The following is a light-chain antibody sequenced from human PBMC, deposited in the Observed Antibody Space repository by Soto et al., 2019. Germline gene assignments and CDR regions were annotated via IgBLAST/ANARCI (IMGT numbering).Light chain of an antibody. V-gene: IGKV3-20*01. CDR3: QQYVISRT. CDR1: QSVRSTY. Sequence: EIVLTQSPGTLSLSPGERATLSCRASQSVRSTYLAWYQQKPGQPPRLLIYGASSRATGIPDRFSGSGSGTDFTLTISRLEPEDFAVYYCQQYVISRTFGQGTKVDI. J-gene: IGKJ1*01. CDR2: GAS.